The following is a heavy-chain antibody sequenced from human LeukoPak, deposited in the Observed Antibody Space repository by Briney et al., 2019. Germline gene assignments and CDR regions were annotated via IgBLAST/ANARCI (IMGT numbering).Heavy chain of an antibody. D-gene: IGHD1-26*01. CDR3: AREWEVGATTWGFDY. CDR1: GFTFSSYE. V-gene: IGHV3-48*03. J-gene: IGHJ4*02. CDR2: ISSSGSTI. Sequence: GGSLRLSCAASGFTFSSYEMNWVRQAPGKGLEWVSYISSSGSTIYYADSVKGRFTISRDNAKNSLYLQMNSLRAEDTAVYYCAREWEVGATTWGFDYWGQGTLVTVSS.